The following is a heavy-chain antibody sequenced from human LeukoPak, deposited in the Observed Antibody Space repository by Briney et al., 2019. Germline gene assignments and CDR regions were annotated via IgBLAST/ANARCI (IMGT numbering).Heavy chain of an antibody. CDR2: ISSSSSYI. CDR3: ARDDDYGDYDVDY. D-gene: IGHD4-17*01. J-gene: IGHJ4*02. V-gene: IGHV3-21*01. Sequence: GGSLRLSCPASGFTFSSYSMHWVRQAPGKGLEWVSSISSSSSYIYYADSVRGRFTVSRDNAKNSLYLQMNSLRAEDTAVYYCARDDDYGDYDVDYWGQGTLVTVSS. CDR1: GFTFSSYS.